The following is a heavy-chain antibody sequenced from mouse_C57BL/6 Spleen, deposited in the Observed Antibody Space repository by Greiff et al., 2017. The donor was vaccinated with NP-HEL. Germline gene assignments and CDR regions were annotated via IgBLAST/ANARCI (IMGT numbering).Heavy chain of an antibody. CDR3: AKREMVSYGNYDYYAMDY. CDR1: GFSLTSYG. D-gene: IGHD2-1*01. Sequence: VHLVESGPGLVAPSQSLSITCTVSGFSLTSYGVDWVRQPPGKGLEWLGVIWGGGSTNYNSALMSRLSISKDNSKSQVFLKMNSLQTDDTAMYYCAKREMVSYGNYDYYAMDYWGQGTSVTVSS. J-gene: IGHJ4*01. CDR2: IWGGGST. V-gene: IGHV2-9*01.